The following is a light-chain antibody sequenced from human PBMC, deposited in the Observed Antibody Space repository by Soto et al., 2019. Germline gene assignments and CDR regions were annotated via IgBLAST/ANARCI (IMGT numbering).Light chain of an antibody. CDR2: GAS. CDR3: HQYGSSPWT. V-gene: IGKV3-20*01. CDR1: QSVSSKS. Sequence: EIVLTQSPGTLSLSPGERATLSCWASQSVSSKSLAWYQQKPGQAPRLLIYGASSRATGIPDRFSGSRSGTDFTLTISRLEPEDFAVYSCHQYGSSPWTFGQGTKLEIK. J-gene: IGKJ1*01.